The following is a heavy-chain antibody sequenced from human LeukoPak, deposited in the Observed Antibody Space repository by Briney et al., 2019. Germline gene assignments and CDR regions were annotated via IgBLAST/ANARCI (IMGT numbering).Heavy chain of an antibody. CDR3: ARGDESESSSGPDY. CDR1: GFTFSSYW. Sequence: GGSLRLSCAASGFTFSSYWMNWVRQAPGKGLEWVANIKQDGSEKYYVDSVKGRFTISRDNAMNSLYLQMNSLRAEDTAVYYCARGDESESSSGPDYWGQGTLVTVSS. J-gene: IGHJ4*02. D-gene: IGHD6-13*01. V-gene: IGHV3-7*01. CDR2: IKQDGSEK.